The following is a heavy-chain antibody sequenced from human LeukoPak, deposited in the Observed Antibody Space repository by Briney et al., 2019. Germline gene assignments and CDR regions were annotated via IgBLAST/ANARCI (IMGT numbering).Heavy chain of an antibody. V-gene: IGHV3-21*01. CDR1: GFTFSTYT. CDR2: ISTSSSYI. CDR3: ARGRVGQWLVDAFDI. D-gene: IGHD6-19*01. J-gene: IGHJ3*02. Sequence: NPGGSLRLACAASGFTFSTYTINWVRQAPGKGLEWVSSISTSSSYIYYADSVKGRFTISRNNAKNSLYLQMNSLRAEDTAVYYCARGRVGQWLVDAFDIWGQGTMVTVSS.